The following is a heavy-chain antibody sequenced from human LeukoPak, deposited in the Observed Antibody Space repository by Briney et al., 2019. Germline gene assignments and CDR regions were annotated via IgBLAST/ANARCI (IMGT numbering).Heavy chain of an antibody. V-gene: IGHV4-59*01. D-gene: IGHD5-18*01. CDR3: ARARKGYSYGFDY. CDR1: GGSISSYY. J-gene: IGHJ4*02. CDR2: IYYSGST. Sequence: PSETLSLTCTVSGGSISSYYWSWIRQPPGKGLGWIGYIYYSGSTNYNPSLKSRVTISVDTSKNQFSLKLSSVTAADTAVYYCARARKGYSYGFDYWGQGTLVTVSS.